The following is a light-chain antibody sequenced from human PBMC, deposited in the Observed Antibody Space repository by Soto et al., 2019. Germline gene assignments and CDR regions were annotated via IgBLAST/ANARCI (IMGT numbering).Light chain of an antibody. J-gene: IGKJ1*01. V-gene: IGKV1-5*03. CDR1: QSIRSW. CDR3: QHYNSYSEA. Sequence: DIQMTQSPSTLSASVGDRVTITCRASQSIRSWLAWYQQKPGKAPKLLIYKASSLKSGVPSRFSVSGSGTEFTLTISSLQPDDFATYYCQHYNSYSEAFGQGTKVDIK. CDR2: KAS.